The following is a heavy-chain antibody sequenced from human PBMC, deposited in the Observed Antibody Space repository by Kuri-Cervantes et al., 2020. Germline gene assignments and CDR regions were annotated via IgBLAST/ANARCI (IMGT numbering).Heavy chain of an antibody. CDR3: ARGLRFLKQKTAYGMDV. D-gene: IGHD3-3*01. CDR1: GFTFSSYS. CDR2: FGNRGDST. Sequence: GESLKSLCVTSGFTFSSYSMSWVRQAPGKGLDWISGFGNRGDSTYYADAVKGQFTISRDNSKNTLYLQMNSLRAEDTAVYYCARGLRFLKQKTAYGMDVWGQGTTVTVSS. J-gene: IGHJ6*02. V-gene: IGHV3-23*01.